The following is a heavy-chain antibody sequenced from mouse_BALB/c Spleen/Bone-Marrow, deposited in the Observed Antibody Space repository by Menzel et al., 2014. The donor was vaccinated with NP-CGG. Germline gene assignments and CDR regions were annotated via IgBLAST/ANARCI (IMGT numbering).Heavy chain of an antibody. CDR3: ASYYRYDRRFAY. V-gene: IGHV14-3*02. CDR1: GFNIKDTY. D-gene: IGHD2-14*01. Sequence: EVQLQQSGAELVKPGASVKLSCTASGFNIKDTYMHWVKQRPEQGLEWIGRIDPANGNTKYDPKFQGKATITADTSSNTVYLQLSSLTSEDTAVYYCASYYRYDRRFAYWGQGTLVTVSA. CDR2: IDPANGNT. J-gene: IGHJ3*01.